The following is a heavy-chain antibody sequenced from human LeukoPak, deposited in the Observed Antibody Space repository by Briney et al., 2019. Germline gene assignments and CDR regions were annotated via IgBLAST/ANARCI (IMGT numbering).Heavy chain of an antibody. CDR1: GGTFSSYA. V-gene: IGHV1-69*01. D-gene: IGHD1-26*01. CDR3: ARWARGSPAEHWFDP. Sequence: ASVKVSCKASGGTFSSYAISWARQAPGQGLEWMGGIIPIFGTANYAQKFQGRVTITADESTSTAYMELSSLRSEDTAVYYCARWARGSPAEHWFDPWGQGTLVTVSS. J-gene: IGHJ5*02. CDR2: IIPIFGTA.